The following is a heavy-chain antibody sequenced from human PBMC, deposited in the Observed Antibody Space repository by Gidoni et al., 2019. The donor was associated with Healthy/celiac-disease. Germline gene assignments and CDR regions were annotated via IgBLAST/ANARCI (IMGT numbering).Heavy chain of an antibody. CDR2: ISSSSSTI. J-gene: IGHJ4*02. V-gene: IGHV3-48*01. Sequence: EVQLVESGGGLVQPGGSLRLSCAASGFTFSSDSMNWVRQAPGKGLEWVSYISSSSSTIYYADSVKGRFTISRDNAKNSLYLQMNSLRAEDTAVYYCARDGIAARPGIDYWGQGTLVTVSS. D-gene: IGHD6-6*01. CDR3: ARDGIAARPGIDY. CDR1: GFTFSSDS.